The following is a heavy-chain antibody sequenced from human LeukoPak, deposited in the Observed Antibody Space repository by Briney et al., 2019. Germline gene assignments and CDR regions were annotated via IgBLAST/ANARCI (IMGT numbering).Heavy chain of an antibody. Sequence: SQTLSLTCTVSGGSISSGGYYWSWIRPHPGKGLEWIGYIYYSGSTYYNPSLKSRVTISVGTSKNQFSLKLSSVTAADTAVYYCASMVLVRGVIISYFDYWGQGTLVTVSS. CDR3: ASMVLVRGVIISYFDY. J-gene: IGHJ4*02. D-gene: IGHD3-10*01. V-gene: IGHV4-31*03. CDR2: IYYSGST. CDR1: GGSISSGGYY.